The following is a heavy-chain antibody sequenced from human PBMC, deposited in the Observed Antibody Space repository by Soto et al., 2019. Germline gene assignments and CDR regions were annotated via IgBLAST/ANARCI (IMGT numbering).Heavy chain of an antibody. V-gene: IGHV3-9*01. Sequence: EVQLVESGGLLVQPGTSLRLSCLASGFRFDDYAMHWVRQAPGKGLEWVSGITWNSEAIDYAESVRGRFTISRDNAENSVFLQMDSLSPEDTALYYCTRDDQGIATSGTPILSSWGRGTPVTVSS. CDR2: ITWNSEAI. CDR3: TRDDQGIATSGTPILSS. J-gene: IGHJ5*02. CDR1: GFRFDDYA. D-gene: IGHD6-13*01.